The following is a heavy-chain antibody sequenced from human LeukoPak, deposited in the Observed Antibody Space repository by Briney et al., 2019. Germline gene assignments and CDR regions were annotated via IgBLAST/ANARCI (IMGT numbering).Heavy chain of an antibody. D-gene: IGHD4-17*01. V-gene: IGHV4-30-2*01. Sequence: SETLSLTCAVSGGSISSGGYSWSWIRQPPGKGLEWIGYIYHSGSTYYNPSLKSRVTISVDRSKNQFSLKLSSVTAADTAVYYCARAFYGDYGHYFDYWGQGTLVTDSS. CDR2: IYHSGST. CDR1: GGSISSGGYS. CDR3: ARAFYGDYGHYFDY. J-gene: IGHJ4*02.